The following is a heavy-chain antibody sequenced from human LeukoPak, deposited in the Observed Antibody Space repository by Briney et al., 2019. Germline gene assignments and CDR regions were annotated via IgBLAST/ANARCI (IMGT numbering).Heavy chain of an antibody. J-gene: IGHJ4*02. Sequence: GGSLRLSCAVSGFTVSGNYMSWVRQAPGKGLEWVPVIYSGGTTYYADSVRGRFTISRDNSKNTLYLQMDSLRAEDTAVYYCSLFSSGGDFDYWGQGTLVTVSS. CDR2: IYSGGTT. CDR3: SLFSSGGDFDY. D-gene: IGHD6-19*01. CDR1: GFTVSGNY. V-gene: IGHV3-53*01.